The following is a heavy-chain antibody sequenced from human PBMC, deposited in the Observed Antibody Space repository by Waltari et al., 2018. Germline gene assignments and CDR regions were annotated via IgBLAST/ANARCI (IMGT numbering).Heavy chain of an antibody. D-gene: IGHD3-3*01. Sequence: QVQLVQSGAEVKKPGSSVKVSCKASGGTFSSYAISWVRQAPGQGLEWMGGIIPIFGTANYAQKFQGRVTITADESTSTAYMELSSLRSEDTAVYYCARDRRIDFWSGYYLGVFDPWGQGTLVTVSS. V-gene: IGHV1-69*01. CDR1: GGTFSSYA. CDR3: ARDRRIDFWSGYYLGVFDP. CDR2: IIPIFGTA. J-gene: IGHJ5*02.